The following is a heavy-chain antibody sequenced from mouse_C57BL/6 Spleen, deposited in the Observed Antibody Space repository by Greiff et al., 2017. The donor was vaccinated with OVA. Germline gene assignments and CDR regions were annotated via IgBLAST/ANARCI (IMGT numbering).Heavy chain of an antibody. CDR3: ARADSNYFSWFAY. D-gene: IGHD2-5*01. CDR2: IHPNSGST. V-gene: IGHV1-64*01. CDR1: GYTFTSYW. Sequence: VQLQQPGAELVKPGASVKLSCKASGYTFTSYWMHWVKQRPGQGLEWIGMIHPNSGSTKYNEKFKSKATLTVDKPSSTAYMQLSSLTSEDSAVYYCARADSNYFSWFAYWGQGTLVTVSA. J-gene: IGHJ3*01.